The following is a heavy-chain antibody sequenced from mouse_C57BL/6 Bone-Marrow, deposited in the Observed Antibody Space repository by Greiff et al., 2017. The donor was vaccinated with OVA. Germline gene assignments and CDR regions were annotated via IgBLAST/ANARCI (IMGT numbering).Heavy chain of an antibody. D-gene: IGHD1-1*01. V-gene: IGHV1-20*01. Sequence: VQLKESGPELVKPGDSVKISCKASGYSFTGYFMNWVMQSHGKSLEWIGRINPYYGDTFYNQKFKGKATLTVDKSSSTAHMELRSLTSEDSAVYYCARRYYYGSSSFAYWGQGTLVTVSA. CDR1: GYSFTGYF. CDR3: ARRYYYGSSSFAY. J-gene: IGHJ3*01. CDR2: INPYYGDT.